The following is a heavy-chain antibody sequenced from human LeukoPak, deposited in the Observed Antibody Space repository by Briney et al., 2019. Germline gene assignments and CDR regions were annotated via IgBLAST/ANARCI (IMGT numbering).Heavy chain of an antibody. D-gene: IGHD1-26*01. J-gene: IGHJ5*02. CDR1: GFTFSSYS. Sequence: GGSLRLSCAASGFTFSSYSMNWVRQAPGKGLEWVSYISTSSSTIYYADSVKGRFTIARDNAKNSLYLQMNYLRAEDTAVYYCARGGDYSGWFDPWGRGTLVTVSS. CDR3: ARGGDYSGWFDP. CDR2: ISTSSSTI. V-gene: IGHV3-48*01.